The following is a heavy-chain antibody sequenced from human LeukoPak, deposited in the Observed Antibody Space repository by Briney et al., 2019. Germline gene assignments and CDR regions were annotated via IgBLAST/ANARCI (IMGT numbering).Heavy chain of an antibody. CDR1: GYSISSGYY. CDR2: IYHSGST. J-gene: IGHJ4*02. CDR3: ARVGDYCGSDY. D-gene: IGHD3-10*01. Sequence: PSETLSLTCAVSGYSISSGYYWGWIRQPPGKGLEWIGSIYHSGSTYYNPSLKSRVTISVDTSKNQSSLKLSSVTAADTAVYYCARVGDYCGSDYWGQGTLVTVSS. V-gene: IGHV4-38-2*01.